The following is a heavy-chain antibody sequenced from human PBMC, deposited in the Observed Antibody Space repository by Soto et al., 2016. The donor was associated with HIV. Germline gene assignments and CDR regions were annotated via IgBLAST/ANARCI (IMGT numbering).Heavy chain of an antibody. CDR2: ISSSSSYI. D-gene: IGHD2-2*01. V-gene: IGHV3-21*01. CDR1: GFTFSSYS. CDR3: ARGGYCSSTSCRXRNWFRP. J-gene: IGHJ5*02. Sequence: EVQLVESGGGLVKPGGSLRLSCAASGFTFSSYSMNWVRQAPGKGLEWVSSISSSSSYIYYADSVKGRFTISRDNAKNSLYLQMNSLRAEDTAVYYCARGGYCSSTSCRXRNWFRPLGPGNPGHRLL.